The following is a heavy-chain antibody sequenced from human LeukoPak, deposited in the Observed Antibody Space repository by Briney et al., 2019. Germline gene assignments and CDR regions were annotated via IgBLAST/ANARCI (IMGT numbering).Heavy chain of an antibody. Sequence: ASVKVSCKASGYTFTGYYMHWVRQAPGQGLEWMGWSDPNSGNPYYAQRFQGRVTMTRDTSISTAYMELSSLTSDDTAVYYCARLGSSSTAAAGTAYWGQGTLVTVSP. D-gene: IGHD6-13*01. J-gene: IGHJ4*02. CDR2: SDPNSGNP. CDR3: ARLGSSSTAAAGTAY. CDR1: GYTFTGYY. V-gene: IGHV1-2*02.